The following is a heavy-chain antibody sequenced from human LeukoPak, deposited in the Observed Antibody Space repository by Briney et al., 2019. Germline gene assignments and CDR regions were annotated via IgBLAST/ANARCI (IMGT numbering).Heavy chain of an antibody. J-gene: IGHJ3*02. CDR3: ARAAHYYGSSGYYPDAFDI. Sequence: SETLSLTCTVSGGSISSGDYYWSWIRQPPGKGLEWIGYIYYSGSTYYNPSLKSRVTISVDTSKNQFSLKLSSVTAADTAVYYCARAAHYYGSSGYYPDAFDIWGQGTMVTVSS. D-gene: IGHD3-22*01. V-gene: IGHV4-30-4*08. CDR2: IYYSGST. CDR1: GGSISSGDYY.